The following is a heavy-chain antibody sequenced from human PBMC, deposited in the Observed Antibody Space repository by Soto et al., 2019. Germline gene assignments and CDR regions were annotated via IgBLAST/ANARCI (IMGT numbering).Heavy chain of an antibody. CDR1: GFTFSSYG. J-gene: IGHJ4*02. V-gene: IGHV3-30*03. CDR3: VRNPYGRTYYFDY. D-gene: IGHD3-10*01. CDR2: ISYDGSNK. Sequence: QVQLVESGGGVVQPGRSLRLSCAASGFTFSSYGMHWVRQAPGKGLEWVAVISYDGSNKYYADSVKGRFTISRDNSKNTLYLQMNSLRAEDTAVYYCVRNPYGRTYYFDYWGQGTLVTVSS.